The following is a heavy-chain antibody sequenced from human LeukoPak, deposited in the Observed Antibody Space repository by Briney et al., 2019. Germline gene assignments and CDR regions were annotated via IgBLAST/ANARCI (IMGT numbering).Heavy chain of an antibody. CDR1: GYTFTRYD. J-gene: IGHJ3*01. CDR2: MNPASGNS. Sequence: VASVKVSCKASGYTFTRYDINWVRQAPGQGLEWMGWMNPASGNSGFAQNFQGRITLTRDTSLRTAYMDLSTLRSEDTAIYYCARRLRNDAFDLWGQGTMVIVSS. V-gene: IGHV1-8*01. CDR3: ARRLRNDAFDL.